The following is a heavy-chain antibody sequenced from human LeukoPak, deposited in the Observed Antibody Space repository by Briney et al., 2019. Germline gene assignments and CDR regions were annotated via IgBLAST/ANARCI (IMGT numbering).Heavy chain of an antibody. CDR2: ISAYNGNT. V-gene: IGHV1-18*01. D-gene: IGHD6-25*01. J-gene: IGHJ5*02. CDR3: ARDEHPFELIAANWFDP. Sequence: GASVKVSCKASGYTFTSYGISWVRQAPGQGLEWMGWISAYNGNTNYAQKLQGRVTMTTDTSTSTAYMELRSLRSDDTAVYYCARDEHPFELIAANWFDPWGQGTLVTVSS. CDR1: GYTFTSYG.